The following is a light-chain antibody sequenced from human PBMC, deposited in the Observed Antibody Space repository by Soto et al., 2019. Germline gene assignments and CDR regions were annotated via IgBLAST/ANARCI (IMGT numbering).Light chain of an antibody. CDR2: GAS. J-gene: IGKJ1*01. Sequence: DIHMTQSPSTLSSSLRDRVTITCLASQSIRNWLAWYQDKPGKAPKLLIYGASSLESGVPSRFSGSGSGTEFTLTIGGLQPDDFATYYCQHYNAFPWPFGQGTKVDI. CDR1: QSIRNW. CDR3: QHYNAFPWP. V-gene: IGKV1-5*01.